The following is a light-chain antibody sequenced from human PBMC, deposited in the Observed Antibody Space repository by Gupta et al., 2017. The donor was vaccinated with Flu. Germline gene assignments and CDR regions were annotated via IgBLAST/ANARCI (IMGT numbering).Light chain of an antibody. CDR3: QQYYANPMT. CDR2: GAS. CDR1: NSNT. Sequence: NSNTVGWYQQKPGQPPRLLIYGASSSASGIPARFSGSGSGTEFTLTISSLQAEDVAVYYCQQYYANPMTFGGGTRLEI. V-gene: IGKV4-1*01. J-gene: IGKJ4*01.